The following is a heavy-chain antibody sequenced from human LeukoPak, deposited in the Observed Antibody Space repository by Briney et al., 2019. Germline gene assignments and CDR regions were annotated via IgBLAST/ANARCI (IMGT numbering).Heavy chain of an antibody. D-gene: IGHD3-10*01. CDR2: ISHSGSA. CDR3: ARGAPLLGSARGVAVWFDP. J-gene: IGHJ5*02. CDR1: GESFSGYC. Sequence: KSSETLSLTCAVYGESFSGYCWSWIRQPPGKGLEWIGEISHSGSANYNPSLKSRVTISVDTSKNQFSLNLSSVTAADTAVYYCARGAPLLGSARGVAVWFDPWGQGTLVTVSS. V-gene: IGHV4-34*01.